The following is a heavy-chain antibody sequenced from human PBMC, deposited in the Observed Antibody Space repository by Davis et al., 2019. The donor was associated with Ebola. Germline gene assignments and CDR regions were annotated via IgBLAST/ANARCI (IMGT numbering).Heavy chain of an antibody. CDR1: GFTFDDHA. J-gene: IGHJ6*02. V-gene: IGHV3-9*01. CDR2: ISFDSGTT. D-gene: IGHD3-16*01. Sequence: GGSLRLSCTASGFTFDDHAMNWGRQGPRRGLDWVSGISFDSGTTLYADSAQGRFSISRDNAKNALYLEMNSLRPEDTALYYCAKDVYADIGHGLEAWGQGTTVTVSS. CDR3: AKDVYADIGHGLEA.